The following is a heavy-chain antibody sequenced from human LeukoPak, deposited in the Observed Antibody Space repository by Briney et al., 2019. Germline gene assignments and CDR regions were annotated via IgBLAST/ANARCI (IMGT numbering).Heavy chain of an antibody. CDR3: ARALLGPFGVVITYYFDY. Sequence: PGGSLRLSCAASGFTFSNYWMSWVRQAPGKGLEWVANIKEDGSEKYYVDSVKGRFTISRDNAKNSLYLQMNSLRAEDTAVYYCARALLGPFGVVITYYFDYWGQGTLVTVSS. CDR2: IKEDGSEK. CDR1: GFTFSNYW. D-gene: IGHD3-3*01. V-gene: IGHV3-7*01. J-gene: IGHJ4*02.